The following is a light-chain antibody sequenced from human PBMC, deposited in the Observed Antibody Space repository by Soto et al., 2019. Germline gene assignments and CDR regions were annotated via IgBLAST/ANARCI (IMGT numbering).Light chain of an antibody. Sequence: EIVLTQYPGTLSLSPGGRATLSCRASQSVSSSYLAWYQQKPGQAPRLLIYGASSRATGIPDRFSGSGSGTVFTLTISRLEPEDFAVYYCQQYDISPKTFGQGTKVEIK. V-gene: IGKV3-20*01. CDR2: GAS. J-gene: IGKJ1*01. CDR1: QSVSSSY. CDR3: QQYDISPKT.